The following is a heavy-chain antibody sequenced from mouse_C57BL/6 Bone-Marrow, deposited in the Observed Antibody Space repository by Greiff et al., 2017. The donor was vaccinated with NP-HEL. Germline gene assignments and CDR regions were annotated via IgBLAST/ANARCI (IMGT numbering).Heavy chain of an antibody. J-gene: IGHJ2*01. V-gene: IGHV5-15*01. CDR2: ISNLAYSI. D-gene: IGHD1-1*01. CDR3: AKQGMYYDFDY. Sequence: EVKVVESGGGLVQPGGSLKLSCAASGFTFSDYGMAWVRQAPRKGPEWVAFISNLAYSIYYADTVTGRFTISRENAKNPLYLELSSLRSKYTAMYDCAKQGMYYDFDYWGQGTTLTVSS. CDR1: GFTFSDYG.